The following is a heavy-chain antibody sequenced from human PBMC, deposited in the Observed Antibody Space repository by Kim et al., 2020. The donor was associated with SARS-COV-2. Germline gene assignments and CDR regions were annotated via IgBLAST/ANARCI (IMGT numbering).Heavy chain of an antibody. CDR1: GGSISSYY. Sequence: SETLSLTCTVSGGSISSYYWSWIRQPPGKGLECIGYIYYSGSTNYNPSLKSRVTISVDTSKNQFSLKLSSVTAADTAVYYCARVVTMVQGVIIAPYYYYYMDVWGKGTTVTVSS. V-gene: IGHV4-59*01. J-gene: IGHJ6*03. CDR3: ARVVTMVQGVIIAPYYYYYMDV. CDR2: IYYSGST. D-gene: IGHD3-10*01.